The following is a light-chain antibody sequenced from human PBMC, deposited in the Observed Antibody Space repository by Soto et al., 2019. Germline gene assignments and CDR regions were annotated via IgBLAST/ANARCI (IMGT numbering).Light chain of an antibody. Sequence: DIQMTQSPSSLSASVGDRVTITCRASQAIDQSVAWHQQKPGQVPKLLIYAASTLHSGVPSRFSGSGSGVHFTLTITGLQPEDVATYYCQEHNGDLPVAFGPGTTVDV. CDR2: AAS. CDR1: QAIDQS. CDR3: QEHNGDLPVA. J-gene: IGKJ3*01. V-gene: IGKV1-27*01.